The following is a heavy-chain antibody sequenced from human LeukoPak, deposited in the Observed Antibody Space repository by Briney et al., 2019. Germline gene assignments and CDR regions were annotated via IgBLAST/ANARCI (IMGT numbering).Heavy chain of an antibody. CDR1: GYTFTSYG. J-gene: IGHJ5*02. Sequence: GASVKVSCKASGYTFTSYGISWVLQAPGQGFEWMGWISAYNGNTNYAQKLQGRVTMTTDTSTSTAYMELRSLRSDDTAVYYCARDRDQLLLSWFDPWGQGTLVTVSS. D-gene: IGHD2-2*01. V-gene: IGHV1-18*01. CDR2: ISAYNGNT. CDR3: ARDRDQLLLSWFDP.